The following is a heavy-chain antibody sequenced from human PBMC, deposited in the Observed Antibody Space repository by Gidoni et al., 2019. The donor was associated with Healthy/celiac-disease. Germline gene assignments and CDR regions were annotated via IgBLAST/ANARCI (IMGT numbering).Heavy chain of an antibody. CDR1: GTTFSSYS. Sequence: EVQLVESGGGLVKPGGSLRLSCAASGTTFSSYSMNWVRQAPGKGLEWVSSISSSSSYIYYADSVKGRFTISRDNAKNSLYLQMNSLRAEDTAVYYCARYYDSSGYTGRVLERGDYWGQGTLVTVSS. J-gene: IGHJ4*02. CDR2: ISSSSSYI. D-gene: IGHD3-22*01. V-gene: IGHV3-21*01. CDR3: ARYYDSSGYTGRVLERGDY.